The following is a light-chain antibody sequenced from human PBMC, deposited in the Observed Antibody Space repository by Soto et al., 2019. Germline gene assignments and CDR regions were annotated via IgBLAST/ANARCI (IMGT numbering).Light chain of an antibody. Sequence: QTVVTQEPSLTVSPGGTVTLTCGSSTGPVTSSHYPYWFQQKPGQAPRTLIFDTSNKLSWTPARFSGSLLGGKAALSLTGAQPEDEAEYYCLLCYSEIRLFGGGTKLTVL. CDR2: DTS. J-gene: IGLJ2*01. CDR3: LLCYSEIRL. CDR1: TGPVTSSHY. V-gene: IGLV7-46*01.